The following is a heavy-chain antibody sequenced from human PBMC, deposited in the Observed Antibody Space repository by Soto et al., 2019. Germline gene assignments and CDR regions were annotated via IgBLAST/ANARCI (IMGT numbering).Heavy chain of an antibody. CDR3: ATPTFTSGRYDF. CDR2: IKRKTDGGTA. V-gene: IGHV3-15*05. D-gene: IGHD3-10*01. J-gene: IGHJ4*02. Sequence: EVQLVESGGDLVTPGGSLRLSCAASGFIFSNAWMTWVRQAPGKALEWVGHIKRKTDGGTADYAPPVKGRFTISRDDSKNMLYLQMNSLKAEDTALYYCATPTFTSGRYDFWGQGTLVTVSS. CDR1: GFIFSNAW.